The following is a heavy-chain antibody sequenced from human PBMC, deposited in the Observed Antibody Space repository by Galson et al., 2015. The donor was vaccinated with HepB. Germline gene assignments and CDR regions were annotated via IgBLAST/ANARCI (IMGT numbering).Heavy chain of an antibody. Sequence: SLRLSCAASGFTFSSYAMHWVRQAPGKGLEYVSAISSNGGSTYYADSVKGRFTISRDNSKNTLYLQMSSLRAEDTAVYYCVKSQVPAAISGFDPWGQGTLVTVSS. CDR2: ISSNGGST. D-gene: IGHD2-2*02. V-gene: IGHV3-64D*06. J-gene: IGHJ5*02. CDR3: VKSQVPAAISGFDP. CDR1: GFTFSSYA.